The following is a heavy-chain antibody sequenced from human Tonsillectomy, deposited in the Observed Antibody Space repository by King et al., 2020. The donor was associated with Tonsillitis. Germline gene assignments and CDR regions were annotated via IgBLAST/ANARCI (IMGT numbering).Heavy chain of an antibody. Sequence: VQLVESGAEVKKPGSSVRVSCRASGGTFDKYAISWVRQAPGQGLEWMGGIIPLFGSPNIAQTFLGRLTITADKSTTTAYMELSSLRSDDTAVYYCARFGSSNWDYFFDAWGQGTLVSVSS. J-gene: IGHJ4*02. CDR2: IIPLFGSP. D-gene: IGHD1-7*01. V-gene: IGHV1-69*06. CDR1: GGTFDKYA. CDR3: ARFGSSNWDYFFDA.